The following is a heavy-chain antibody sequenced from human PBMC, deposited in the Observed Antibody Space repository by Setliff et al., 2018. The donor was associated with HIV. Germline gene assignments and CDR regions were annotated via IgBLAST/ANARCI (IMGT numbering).Heavy chain of an antibody. CDR1: GGSINSGGYY. Sequence: PSAPLSLTCTVSGGSINSGGYYWVWIRQPALKMLEWIGRIYTSGLTNYNPSLKSRVTKSVDTSKNQVSLKLSYVTASDTAVYYCARARYIVIRGDAGMDVWGPGTTVTVSS. D-gene: IGHD3-10*01. V-gene: IGHV4-61*02. CDR3: ARARYIVIRGDAGMDV. J-gene: IGHJ6*02. CDR2: IYTSGLT.